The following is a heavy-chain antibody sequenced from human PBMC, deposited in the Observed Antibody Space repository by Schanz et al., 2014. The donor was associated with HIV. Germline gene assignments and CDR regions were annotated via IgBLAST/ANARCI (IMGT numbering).Heavy chain of an antibody. CDR3: ARRSTPGGYYGMDV. Sequence: QVQLVESGGGLVKPGGSLRLSCAASGFTFSSYGMHWVRQAPGKGLEWVAVIWYDGSNKYYADSVKGRFTISRDNSKNTLYLQMNSLRAEDTAVYYCARRSTPGGYYGMDVWGQGTTVTVSS. V-gene: IGHV3-33*08. D-gene: IGHD2-15*01. CDR1: GFTFSSYG. CDR2: IWYDGSNK. J-gene: IGHJ6*02.